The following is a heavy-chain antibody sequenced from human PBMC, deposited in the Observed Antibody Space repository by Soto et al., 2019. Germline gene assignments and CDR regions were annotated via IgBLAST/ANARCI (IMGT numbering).Heavy chain of an antibody. CDR2: MNPNSGNT. V-gene: IGHV1-8*01. CDR1: GYTFTSYD. CDR3: ARGGANWGFGYYFDY. J-gene: IGHJ4*02. D-gene: IGHD7-27*01. Sequence: ASVKVSCKASGYTFTSYDINWVRQATGQGLEWMGWMNPNSGNTGYAQKFQGRVTMTRNTSISTAYMELSSLRSEDMAVYYCARGGANWGFGYYFDYWGQGTLVTVSS.